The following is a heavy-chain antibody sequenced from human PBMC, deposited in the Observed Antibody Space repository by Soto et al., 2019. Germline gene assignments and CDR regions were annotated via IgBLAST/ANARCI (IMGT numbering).Heavy chain of an antibody. CDR1: GFIFDDYA. D-gene: IGHD6-13*01. CDR2: ISYDGSNK. CDR3: ARGRVISAAAALYFDY. Sequence: PGGSLRLSCAASGFIFDDYAMHWVRQAPGKGLEWVAVISYDGSNKHYADSVKGRFTISRDNSKNTLFLQMNSLRAEDTAVYYCARGRVISAAAALYFDYWGQGTLVTVSS. J-gene: IGHJ4*02. V-gene: IGHV3-30*04.